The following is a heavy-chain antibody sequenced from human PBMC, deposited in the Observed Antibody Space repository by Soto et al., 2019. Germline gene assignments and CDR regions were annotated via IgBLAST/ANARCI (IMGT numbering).Heavy chain of an antibody. V-gene: IGHV4-59*08. CDR2: IYYSGST. J-gene: IGHJ6*02. CDR1: GGSISSYY. Sequence: SETLSLTCTVSGGSISSYYWSWIRQPPGKGLEWIGYIYYSGSTNYNPSLKSRVTISVDTSKNQFSLKLSSVTAADTAVYYCARISTSCHWAMCYYYGMDVWGQGTTVTVSS. D-gene: IGHD2-2*01. CDR3: ARISTSCHWAMCYYYGMDV.